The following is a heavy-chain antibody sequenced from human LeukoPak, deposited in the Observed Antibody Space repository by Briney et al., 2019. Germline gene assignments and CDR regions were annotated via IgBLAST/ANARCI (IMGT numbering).Heavy chain of an antibody. CDR3: ARDGRCGGDCYAS. CDR1: GFTFSSYW. Sequence: PGGSLSLSCAASGFTFSSYWMHWVRQAPGKGLEWLSIISSSSSYIYYADSVKGRFTISRDNAKNALYLQMNSLRVEDTAVYYCARDGRCGGDCYASWGQGTLVTVSS. V-gene: IGHV3-21*01. J-gene: IGHJ4*02. D-gene: IGHD2-21*02. CDR2: ISSSSSYI.